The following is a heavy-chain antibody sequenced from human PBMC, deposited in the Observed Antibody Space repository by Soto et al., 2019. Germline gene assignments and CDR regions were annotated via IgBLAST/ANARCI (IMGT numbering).Heavy chain of an antibody. V-gene: IGHV3-7*05. J-gene: IGHJ4*02. CDR1: GFTFSTYW. CDR3: ARGCGRTSGHYYFDS. D-gene: IGHD2-2*01. Sequence: EVHLGDSGGDLVQPGGSLRLSCAASGFTFSTYWMSWVRQAPGTGLEWVATIRQDGSERHYVDSVKGRFTISRDITNSWLYLQLNSLRVEAIALYYCARGCGRTSGHYYFDSWGKGALVTVSS. CDR2: IRQDGSER.